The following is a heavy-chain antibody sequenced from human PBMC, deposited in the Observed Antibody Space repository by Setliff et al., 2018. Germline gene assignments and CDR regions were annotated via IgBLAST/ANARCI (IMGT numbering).Heavy chain of an antibody. D-gene: IGHD3-22*01. Sequence: ASVKVSCKASGYTFTSYYMHWVRQAPGQRLEWMGWINAGNGNTKYSQKFQGRVTITRDTSASTAYMELSSLTSEDTAVYYCARRPYDSSGYFNYWGQGTLVTVSS. V-gene: IGHV1-3*01. J-gene: IGHJ4*02. CDR1: GYTFTSYY. CDR2: INAGNGNT. CDR3: ARRPYDSSGYFNY.